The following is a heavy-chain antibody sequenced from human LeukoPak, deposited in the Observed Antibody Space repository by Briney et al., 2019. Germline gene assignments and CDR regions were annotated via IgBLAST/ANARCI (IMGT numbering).Heavy chain of an antibody. CDR3: ASAAGWLRFDF. D-gene: IGHD6-19*01. V-gene: IGHV4-59*08. J-gene: IGHJ4*02. Sequence: PSETLSLTYTVSGGSVSTYYWSWIRQPPGEGLEWIGNIYYSGSTNYNPSLKSRVTISLDTSKNQFSLKLSSVTAADTAVYYCASAAGWLRFDFWGQGTLVTVSS. CDR2: IYYSGST. CDR1: GGSVSTYY.